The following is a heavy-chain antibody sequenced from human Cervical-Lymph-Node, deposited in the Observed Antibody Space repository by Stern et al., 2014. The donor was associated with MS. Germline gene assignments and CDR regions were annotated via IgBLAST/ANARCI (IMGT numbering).Heavy chain of an antibody. Sequence: EVQLLESGGGVIQPGGSLRLSCTASGFTVSRDYMTWVRQAPGKGLEWVSLITNVGSTFYTDSVKGRFTISRDDSKNTVYLHRTSLRAEDTAMYYCARDTSSPERSDWWGQGTLVTVSS. CDR3: ARDTSSPERSDW. CDR1: GFTVSRDY. V-gene: IGHV3-53*01. J-gene: IGHJ4*02. CDR2: ITNVGST. D-gene: IGHD1-1*01.